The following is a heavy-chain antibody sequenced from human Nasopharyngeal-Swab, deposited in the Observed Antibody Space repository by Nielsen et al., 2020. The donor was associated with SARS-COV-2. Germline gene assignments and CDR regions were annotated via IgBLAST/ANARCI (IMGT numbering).Heavy chain of an antibody. CDR2: INAGNGNT. D-gene: IGHD2-2*01. V-gene: IGHV1-3*01. Sequence: ASVKVSCKASGYTFTSYAMHWVRQAPGQRLEWMGWINAGNGNTKYSQKFQGRVTITRDTSASTAHMELSSLRSEDTAVYYCARPLVPAALHYYYYGMDVWGQGTTVTVSS. CDR1: GYTFTSYA. CDR3: ARPLVPAALHYYYYGMDV. J-gene: IGHJ6*02.